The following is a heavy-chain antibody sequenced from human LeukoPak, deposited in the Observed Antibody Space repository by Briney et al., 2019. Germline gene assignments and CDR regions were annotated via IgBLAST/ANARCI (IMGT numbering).Heavy chain of an antibody. CDR3: SRGGGTFYYDSSGYSTPFDY. J-gene: IGHJ4*02. D-gene: IGHD3-22*01. CDR1: GFTFSSYW. Sequence: GGSLRLSCAASGFTFSSYWMSWVRQAPGKGLEWVANIKQDGSEKYYVDSVKGRFTISRDNAKNSLYVQMNSLKTEDTAVYYCSRGGGTFYYDSSGYSTPFDYWGQGTLVTVSS. CDR2: IKQDGSEK. V-gene: IGHV3-7*03.